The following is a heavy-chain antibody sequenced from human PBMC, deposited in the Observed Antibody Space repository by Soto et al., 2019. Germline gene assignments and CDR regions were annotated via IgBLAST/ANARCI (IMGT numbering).Heavy chain of an antibody. D-gene: IGHD5-12*01. Sequence: QVQLVQSGAEVKKSGASVRVSCEASGYTFTDNGITWVRQAPGQGLEWMGWVNAYNGDTNYAQNLQGRVTMTTDTSTSTAYMELRSLRSDDTAVYYCARDRGGRDGYNYFDYCGQGTLVTVSS. CDR3: ARDRGGRDGYNYFDY. V-gene: IGHV1-18*04. CDR1: GYTFTDNG. CDR2: VNAYNGDT. J-gene: IGHJ4*02.